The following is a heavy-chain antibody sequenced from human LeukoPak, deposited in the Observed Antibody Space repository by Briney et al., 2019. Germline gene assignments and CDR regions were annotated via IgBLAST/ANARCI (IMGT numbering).Heavy chain of an antibody. CDR1: GYTFTSYG. J-gene: IGHJ4*02. CDR2: IIPIFGTA. CDR3: ATSRDYGDQYYFDY. Sequence: AASVKVSCKASGYTFTSYGISWVRQAPGQGLEWMGGIIPIFGTANYAQKFQGRVTITADKSTSTAYMELSSLRSEDTAVYYCATSRDYGDQYYFDYWGQGTLVTVSS. D-gene: IGHD4-17*01. V-gene: IGHV1-69*06.